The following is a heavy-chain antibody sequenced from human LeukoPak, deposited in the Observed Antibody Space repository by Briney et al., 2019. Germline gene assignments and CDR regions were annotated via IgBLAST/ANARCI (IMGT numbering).Heavy chain of an antibody. J-gene: IGHJ4*02. CDR2: ISYDGSNE. D-gene: IGHD3-22*01. CDR3: ARAGHYDSSGYSSYDY. Sequence: GGSLRLSCAASGFTVSNNYMNWVRQAPGKGLEWVAVISYDGSNEYYADSVKGRFTISRDNAKNSLYLQMNSLRAEDTAVYYCARAGHYDSSGYSSYDYWGQGTLVTVSS. V-gene: IGHV3-30-3*01. CDR1: GFTVSNNY.